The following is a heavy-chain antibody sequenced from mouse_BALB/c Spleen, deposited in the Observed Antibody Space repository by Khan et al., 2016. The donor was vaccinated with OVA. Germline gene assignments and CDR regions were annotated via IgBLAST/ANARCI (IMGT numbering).Heavy chain of an antibody. CDR1: GYTFTNYW. J-gene: IGHJ3*01. CDR3: SSDVETMAY. Sequence: QVQLQQSGAELVRPGTSVKLSCKASGYTFTNYWINWVKQRPGQGLEWIGNIYPSDSYTNYNPNFKDKATLTVDKSSSKAYMQLSRPTSEDSAVYYCSSDVETMAYWGHGTLVTVSA. CDR2: IYPSDSYT. V-gene: IGHV1-69*02.